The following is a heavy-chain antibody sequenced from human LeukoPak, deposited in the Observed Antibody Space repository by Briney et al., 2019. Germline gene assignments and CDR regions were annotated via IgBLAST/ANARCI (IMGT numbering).Heavy chain of an antibody. Sequence: GGSLRLSCAASGFTFSDYYMSWIRQAPGKGLEWLVNINQDGSQKYYVDSVKGRFTISRDNAKNSVYLQMNSLRGEDTAVYCCARGLATAAAYWGQGTLVTVSS. CDR2: INQDGSQK. J-gene: IGHJ4*02. CDR3: ARGLATAAAY. D-gene: IGHD6-13*01. V-gene: IGHV3-7*01. CDR1: GFTFSDYY.